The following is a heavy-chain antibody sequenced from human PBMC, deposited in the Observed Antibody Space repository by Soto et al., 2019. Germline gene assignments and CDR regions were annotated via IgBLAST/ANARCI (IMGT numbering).Heavy chain of an antibody. CDR3: AKDSRITMIVAPCDY. D-gene: IGHD3-22*01. CDR1: GFTFSSYG. CDR2: ISYDGSNK. J-gene: IGHJ4*02. Sequence: QVQLVESGGGVVQPGRSLRLSCAASGFTFSSYGMHWVRQAPGKGLEWVAVISYDGSNKYYADSVKGRFTISRDNSKNTLYLQMNSLRAEDTAVYYCAKDSRITMIVAPCDYWGQGTLVTVSS. V-gene: IGHV3-30*18.